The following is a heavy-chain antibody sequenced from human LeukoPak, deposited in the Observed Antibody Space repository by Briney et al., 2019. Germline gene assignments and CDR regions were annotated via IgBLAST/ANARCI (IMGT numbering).Heavy chain of an antibody. V-gene: IGHV4-34*01. CDR1: GGSFSDYY. J-gene: IGHJ4*02. CDR2: INHSGNT. D-gene: IGHD5-24*01. CDR3: ARRVRFGDGWVFDS. Sequence: SETLSLTCAVYGGSFSDYYWSWIRQSPGKGLEWIGEINHSGNTNYNPSLKSRVTISVDTSKNQFSLKLSSVTAADTAVFYCARRVRFGDGWVFDSWGRGTRVTVSS.